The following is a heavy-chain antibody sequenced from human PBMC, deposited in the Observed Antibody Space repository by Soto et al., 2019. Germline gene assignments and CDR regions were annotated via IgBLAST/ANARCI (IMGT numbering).Heavy chain of an antibody. CDR2: INPSGGST. CDR1: GYTFTSYY. J-gene: IGHJ3*02. CDR3: ARTASGAHRAFDI. D-gene: IGHD1-26*01. Sequence: ASVKVSCKASGYTFTSYYMHWVRQAPGQGLEWMGIINPSGGSTSYAQKFQGRVTTTRDTSTSTVYMELSSLRSEDTAVYYCARTASGAHRAFDIWGQGTMVTVSS. V-gene: IGHV1-46*01.